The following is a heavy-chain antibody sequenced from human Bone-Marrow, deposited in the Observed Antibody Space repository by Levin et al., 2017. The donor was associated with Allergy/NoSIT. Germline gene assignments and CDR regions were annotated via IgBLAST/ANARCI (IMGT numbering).Heavy chain of an antibody. D-gene: IGHD3-16*01. V-gene: IGHV1-2*02. CDR2: INPKTGDT. CDR1: GYTFTGYY. CDR3: ATGYHYYDGRAPFNY. J-gene: IGHJ4*02. Sequence: GESLKISCKASGYTFTGYYLHWVRQAPGQGLEWMGWINPKTGDTNSAPKFQGRVTMTRDTSINTAYMELNRLTSDDAAVYFCATGYHYYDGRAPFNYWGQGTLVTVSS.